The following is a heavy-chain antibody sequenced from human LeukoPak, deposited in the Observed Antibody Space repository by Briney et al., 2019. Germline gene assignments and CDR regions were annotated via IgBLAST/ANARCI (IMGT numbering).Heavy chain of an antibody. V-gene: IGHV4-39*01. CDR2: IYYSGST. CDR3: ARINYCSGGSCFRYYFDY. Sequence: KPSETLSLTCAVYGGSFSGYYWGWIRQPPGKGLEWIGSIYYSGSTYYNPSLKSRVTISVDTSKNQFSLKLSSVTAADTAVYYCARINYCSGGSCFRYYFDYWGQGTLVTVSS. D-gene: IGHD2-15*01. J-gene: IGHJ4*02. CDR1: GGSFSGYY.